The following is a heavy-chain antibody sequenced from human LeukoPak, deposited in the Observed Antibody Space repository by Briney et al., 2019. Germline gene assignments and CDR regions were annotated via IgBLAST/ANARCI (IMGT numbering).Heavy chain of an antibody. CDR1: GVSISSSYSY. J-gene: IGHJ3*02. V-gene: IGHV4-39*07. CDR3: ARDQGLRGVRGVILDAFDI. Sequence: PSETLSLTCTVSGVSISSSYSYWGWIRQPPVMGLEWIGSIYYTGNTYYNASLKSRVTISVDTSKNQFSLQLNSVTPEDTAVYYCARDQGLRGVRGVILDAFDIWGQGTMVTVSS. CDR2: IYYTGNT. D-gene: IGHD3-10*01.